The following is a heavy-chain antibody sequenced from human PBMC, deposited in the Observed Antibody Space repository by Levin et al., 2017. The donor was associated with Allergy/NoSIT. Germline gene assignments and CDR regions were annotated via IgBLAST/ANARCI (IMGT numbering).Heavy chain of an antibody. CDR3: ARLNNYALDS. D-gene: IGHD2-2*01. CDR1: GFTFSDYY. J-gene: IGHJ4*02. Sequence: PGGSLRLSCGTSGFTFSDYYMTWIRQAPGKGLELISYIGRTPGDMHYTASVRGRFAISRDNAKNSLFLQMNSLRAEDTALYYCARLNNYALDSWGQGTLVTVSS. CDR2: IGRTPGDM. V-gene: IGHV3-11*01.